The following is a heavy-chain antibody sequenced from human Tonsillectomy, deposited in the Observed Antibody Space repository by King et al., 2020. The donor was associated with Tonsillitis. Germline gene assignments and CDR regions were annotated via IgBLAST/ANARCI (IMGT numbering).Heavy chain of an antibody. J-gene: IGHJ4*01. CDR1: GFTFSNAW. Sequence: VQLVESGGGLLKPGGTLRLSCAASGFTFSNAWMSWVRPAPGKGREWMGHIKRKTAGGTTDYAAPVKGRFTISRDDSKNTLTLQMKSLKTEDTAMYYCTTGGLYWGQGTLVTVSS. CDR3: TTGGLY. D-gene: IGHD1-26*01. CDR2: IKRKTAGGTT. V-gene: IGHV3-15*01.